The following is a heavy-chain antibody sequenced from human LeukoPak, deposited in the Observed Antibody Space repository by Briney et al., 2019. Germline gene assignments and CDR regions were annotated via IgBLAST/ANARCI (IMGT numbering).Heavy chain of an antibody. CDR2: ISSSSSYI. Sequence: GGSLRLSCAASGFTFSDYYMSWIRQAPGKGLEWVSSISSSSSYIYYADSVKGRFTISRDNAKNSLYLQMNSLRAEDTAVYYCAREGGVGATVYWGQGTLVTVSS. CDR3: AREGGVGATVY. V-gene: IGHV3-11*06. D-gene: IGHD1-26*01. CDR1: GFTFSDYY. J-gene: IGHJ4*02.